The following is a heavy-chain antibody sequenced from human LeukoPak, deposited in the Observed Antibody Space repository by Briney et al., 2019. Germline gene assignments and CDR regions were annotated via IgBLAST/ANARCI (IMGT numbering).Heavy chain of an antibody. Sequence: VASVKVSCKASGYAFTGYYMHWVRQAPGQGLEWMGWINPNSGGTNYAQKFQGRVTMTRDTSISTAYMELSGLRSDDTAVYYCARDSYPNYDFWSGYTNWFDPWGQGTLVTVSS. J-gene: IGHJ5*02. CDR3: ARDSYPNYDFWSGYTNWFDP. D-gene: IGHD3-3*01. CDR1: GYAFTGYY. CDR2: INPNSGGT. V-gene: IGHV1-2*02.